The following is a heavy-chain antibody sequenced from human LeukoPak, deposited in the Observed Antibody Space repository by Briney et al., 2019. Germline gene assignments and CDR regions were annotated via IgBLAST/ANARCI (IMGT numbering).Heavy chain of an antibody. V-gene: IGHV3-30-3*01. CDR3: ARDLGWHHAFDI. J-gene: IGHJ3*02. D-gene: IGHD7-27*01. CDR1: GFTFSSYA. Sequence: GGSLRLSCAASGFTFSSYAMHWVRQAPGKGLEWVAVISYDGSNEYYADSVKGRFTISRDNSKNTLYLQMNSLRAEDTAVYYCARDLGWHHAFDIWGQGTMVTVSS. CDR2: ISYDGSNE.